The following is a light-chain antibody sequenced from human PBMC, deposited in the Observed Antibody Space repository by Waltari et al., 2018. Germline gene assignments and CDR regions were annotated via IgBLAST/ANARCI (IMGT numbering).Light chain of an antibody. J-gene: IGLJ3*02. CDR2: KND. CDR1: TPNLRLRL. Sequence: QSVLTQAPSESGTPGQTVNISCSGRTPNLRLRLVYWYKQAAGGAPQLLINKNDRRPSGVPDRFSGSKSGSSASLAITGLRSEDEADYYCATWDDSLSGPVFGGGTKLTVL. V-gene: IGLV1-47*01. CDR3: ATWDDSLSGPV.